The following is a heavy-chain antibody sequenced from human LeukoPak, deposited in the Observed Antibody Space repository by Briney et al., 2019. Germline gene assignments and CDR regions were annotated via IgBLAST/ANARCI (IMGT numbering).Heavy chain of an antibody. Sequence: PGGSLRLSCAVSGLSFSDAWMSWVRQSPGKGLEWVGRIRSETDGGTTDYAAPVKGRFTISREDSKNTLFLQMNSLKIEDTGVYFCATPSATLEYWGQGTLVTVSS. V-gene: IGHV3-15*01. CDR3: ATPSATLEY. J-gene: IGHJ4*02. CDR1: GLSFSDAW. CDR2: IRSETDGGTT.